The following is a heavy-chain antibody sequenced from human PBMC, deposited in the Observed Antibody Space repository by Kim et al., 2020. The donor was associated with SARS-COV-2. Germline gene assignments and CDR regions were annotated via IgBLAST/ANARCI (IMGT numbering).Heavy chain of an antibody. CDR1: GFTFNKDC. D-gene: IGHD4-17*01. Sequence: GGSLRLSCAASGFTFNKDCMTWVRQAPGKGLEWVANIKDDGSQKYYADSVKGRFTISRDNTKNSLSLQMNSLRADDTAVYYCVREYGRYCGQGTLDTVSS. J-gene: IGHJ4*02. CDR2: IKDDGSQK. CDR3: VREYGRY. V-gene: IGHV3-7*01.